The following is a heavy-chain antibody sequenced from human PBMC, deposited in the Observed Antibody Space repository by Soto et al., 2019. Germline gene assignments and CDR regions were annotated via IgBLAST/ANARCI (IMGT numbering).Heavy chain of an antibody. Sequence: PGGSLRLSCAASGFTFSSYSMNWVRQAPGKGLEWVSSISSSSSYIYYADSVKGRFTISRDNAKNSLYLQMNSLRAEDTAVYYCARGGAYCSGGSCYDYYYGMDVWGQGTTVTVSS. CDR1: GFTFSSYS. J-gene: IGHJ6*02. CDR3: ARGGAYCSGGSCYDYYYGMDV. D-gene: IGHD2-15*01. CDR2: ISSSSSYI. V-gene: IGHV3-21*01.